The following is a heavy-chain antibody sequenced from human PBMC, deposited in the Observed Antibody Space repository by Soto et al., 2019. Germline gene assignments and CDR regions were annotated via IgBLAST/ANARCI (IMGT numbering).Heavy chain of an antibody. CDR3: ARDPFCSGGNCYRNL. J-gene: IGHJ4*02. D-gene: IGHD2-15*01. Sequence: EVQLVESGGTLVQPGGSLRLSCAASGLSFSTYEMNWFRQAPGKGLEWVSYISTSANTTEYADSVKGRFTISRDNAKNSVYLQMDSVRAEDTAVYYCARDPFCSGGNCYRNLWGQGTLVTVSS. V-gene: IGHV3-48*03. CDR1: GLSFSTYE. CDR2: ISTSANTT.